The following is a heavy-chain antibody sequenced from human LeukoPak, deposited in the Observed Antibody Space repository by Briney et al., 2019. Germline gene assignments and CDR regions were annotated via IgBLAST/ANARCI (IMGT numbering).Heavy chain of an antibody. Sequence: GESLKTSCKGFGYIFTSYWIGWVRQMPGKGLEWMGIIYPDDSETRYSPSFQGRVTISAAKSISTAFLQWSSLKASDTATYYCATAARGHFDTWGQGTPVTVSS. D-gene: IGHD5-18*01. CDR1: GYIFTSYW. CDR3: ATAARGHFDT. V-gene: IGHV5-51*01. J-gene: IGHJ4*02. CDR2: IYPDDSET.